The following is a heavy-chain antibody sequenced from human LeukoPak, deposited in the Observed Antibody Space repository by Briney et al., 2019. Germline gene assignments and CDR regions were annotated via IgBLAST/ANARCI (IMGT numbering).Heavy chain of an antibody. D-gene: IGHD2-15*01. CDR2: ITWNGAST. CDR1: GFTFDDYG. CDR3: ARGDIVVVVAQAWDYYYGMDV. J-gene: IGHJ6*02. V-gene: IGHV3-20*04. Sequence: GGSLRLSCAASGFTFDDYGMSWVRQAPGKGLEWVTGITWNGASTGFADSVKGRFTISRDNAKNSLYLGMSSLRAEDTALYYCARGDIVVVVAQAWDYYYGMDVWGQGTTVTVSS.